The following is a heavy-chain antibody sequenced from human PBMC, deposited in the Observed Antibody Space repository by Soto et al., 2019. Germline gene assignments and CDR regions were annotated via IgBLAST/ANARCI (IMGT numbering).Heavy chain of an antibody. D-gene: IGHD6-13*01. V-gene: IGHV3-48*01. CDR2: ISSSSSTI. CDR3: AREDSSSWYVV. Sequence: PGGSLRLSCAASGFTFSSDSMNWVRQAPGKGLEWGSYISSSSSTIYYADSVKGRFTISRDNAKNSLYLQMNSLRAEDTAVYYCAREDSSSWYVVWGQGTLVTVSS. J-gene: IGHJ4*02. CDR1: GFTFSSDS.